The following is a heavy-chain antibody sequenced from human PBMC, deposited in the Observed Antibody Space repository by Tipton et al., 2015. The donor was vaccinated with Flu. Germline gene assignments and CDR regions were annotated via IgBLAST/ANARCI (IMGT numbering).Heavy chain of an antibody. CDR1: GYSIRSSDYY. Sequence: TLSLTCAVSGYSIRSSDYYWGWIRQPPGKGLEWIGNIFHSGNTYHNPSLKSRVTIQIDTSKNQFSLKLSSVTAADTAVYYCARRDYSNYVSEPKNWFDPWGQGALVTVSS. CDR3: ARRDYSNYVSEPKNWFDP. V-gene: IGHV4-38-2*01. CDR2: IFHSGNT. J-gene: IGHJ5*02. D-gene: IGHD4-11*01.